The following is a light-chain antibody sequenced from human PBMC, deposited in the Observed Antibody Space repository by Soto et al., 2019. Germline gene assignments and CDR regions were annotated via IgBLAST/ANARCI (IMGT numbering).Light chain of an antibody. V-gene: IGKV3-20*01. CDR1: QSVSSSY. CDR2: GAS. J-gene: IGKJ4*01. CDR3: QQYGRSPLT. Sequence: EIVLTQSPGTLSLSPGERATLSCRASQSVSSSYLAWYQQKPGQAPRLLIYGASSRATGIPDRFSGSGSGTDFTLTISRLEPDDFAVYYCQQYGRSPLTFGGGTKVEIK.